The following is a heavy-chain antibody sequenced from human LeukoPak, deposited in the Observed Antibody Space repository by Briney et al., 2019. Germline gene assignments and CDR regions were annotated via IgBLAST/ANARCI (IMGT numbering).Heavy chain of an antibody. CDR1: GFTFTSSA. D-gene: IGHD4-17*01. J-gene: IGHJ4*02. Sequence: SVKVSCKASGFTFTSSAMQWVRQARGQRLEWIGWIVVGSGNTNYAQKFQERVTVTRDMSTSTAYMELSSLRSEDTAVYYCAADLASADGDYVDYWGQGTLVTVSS. CDR2: IVVGSGNT. CDR3: AADLASADGDYVDY. V-gene: IGHV1-58*02.